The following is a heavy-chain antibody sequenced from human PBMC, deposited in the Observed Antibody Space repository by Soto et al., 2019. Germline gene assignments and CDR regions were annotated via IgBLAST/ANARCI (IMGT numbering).Heavy chain of an antibody. CDR3: ARWLEVLTTSDS. V-gene: IGHV3-21*05. Sequence: PGGSLRLSCAASGFPFSSTDMTWVRQAPGKGLEWISYISTSGRDTEYADSVKGRFLISRDNAKRSLYLQMNSLRVEDTAVYYCARWLEVLTTSDSWGQGTLVTVSS. J-gene: IGHJ4*02. D-gene: IGHD3-22*01. CDR1: GFPFSSTD. CDR2: ISTSGRDT.